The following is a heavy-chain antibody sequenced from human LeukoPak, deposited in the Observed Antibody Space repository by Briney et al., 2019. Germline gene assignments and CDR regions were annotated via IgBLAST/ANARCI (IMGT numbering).Heavy chain of an antibody. V-gene: IGHV1-46*01. Sequence: ASVKVSCKASGYTFTSYYMHWVRQAPGQGLEWMGIINPSGGSTSYAQKFQGRVTMTRDTSTSTAYMELSSLRSEDTAVYYCARPRGYSYGYHYYMDVWGKGTTVTVSS. CDR2: INPSGGST. D-gene: IGHD5-18*01. J-gene: IGHJ6*03. CDR3: ARPRGYSYGYHYYMDV. CDR1: GYTFTSYY.